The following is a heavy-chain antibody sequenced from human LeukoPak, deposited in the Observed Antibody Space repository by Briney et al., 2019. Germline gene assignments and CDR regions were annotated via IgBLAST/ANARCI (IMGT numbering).Heavy chain of an antibody. CDR3: ARDPFDYYDSSGYLDY. Sequence: ASVKVSCKASGGTFSSYAISWVRQAPGQGLEWMGRINPNSGGTNYAQKFQGRVTMTRDTSISTAYMELSRLRSDDTAVYYCARDPFDYYDSSGYLDYWGQGTLVTVSS. CDR1: GGTFSSYA. CDR2: INPNSGGT. D-gene: IGHD3-22*01. V-gene: IGHV1-2*06. J-gene: IGHJ4*02.